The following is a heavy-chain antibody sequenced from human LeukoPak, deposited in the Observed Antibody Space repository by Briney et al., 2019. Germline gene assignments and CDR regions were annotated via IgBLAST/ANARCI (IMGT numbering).Heavy chain of an antibody. CDR3: AKGGHDFNPFYC. V-gene: IGHV3-23*01. Sequence: QPGGSLRLSCAASGFTFSSYAMGWVRQAPGKGLEWVSSIKGGGGGPFYADSVRGRFTISRDNSKNTLYLQLNSLRAEDTAVYFCAKGGHDFNPFYCWGQGALVTVSS. CDR1: GFTFSSYA. CDR2: IKGGGGGP. J-gene: IGHJ4*02. D-gene: IGHD2-21*02.